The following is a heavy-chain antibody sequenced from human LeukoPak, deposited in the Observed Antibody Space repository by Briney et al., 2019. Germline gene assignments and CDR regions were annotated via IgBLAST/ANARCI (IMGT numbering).Heavy chain of an antibody. J-gene: IGHJ4*02. CDR1: GYTFTSYG. CDR3: ARDFTNVDIVARIMGDY. D-gene: IGHD5-12*01. CDR2: ISAYNGNT. Sequence: GASVKVSCKASGYTFTSYGISWVRQAPGQGLEWMGWISAYNGNTYYAQKLQGRVTMTTDTSTSTAYMELRSLPSDDTAVYYCARDFTNVDIVARIMGDYWGQGTLVTVSS. V-gene: IGHV1-18*01.